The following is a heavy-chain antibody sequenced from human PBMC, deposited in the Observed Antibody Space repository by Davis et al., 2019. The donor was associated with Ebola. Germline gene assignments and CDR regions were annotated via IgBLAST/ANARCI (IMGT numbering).Heavy chain of an antibody. D-gene: IGHD6-13*01. Sequence: MPSETLSLTCGVSGGTFSAYYWSWIRQPPGKGLEWIGNINGGGFANYHPSLKSRVTISIDASKNQVSLKLSSVTASDTAVYYCAGHSSAAVFGHWGQGTLVTVSS. CDR3: AGHSSAAVFGH. J-gene: IGHJ5*02. CDR2: INGGGFA. CDR1: GGTFSAYY. V-gene: IGHV4-34*08.